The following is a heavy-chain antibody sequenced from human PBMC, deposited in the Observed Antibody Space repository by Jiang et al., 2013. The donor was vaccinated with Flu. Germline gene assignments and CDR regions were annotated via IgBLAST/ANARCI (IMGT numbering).Heavy chain of an antibody. D-gene: IGHD6-19*01. CDR2: IYPGDSDT. Sequence: LKISCKGSGYSFTSYWIGWVRQMPGKGLEWMGIIYPGDSDTRYSPSFQGQVTISADKSISTAYLQWSSLKASDTAMYYCAREAQQWLGQNDYWGQGTLVTVSS. CDR3: AREAQQWLGQNDY. V-gene: IGHV5-51*01. CDR1: GYSFTSYW. J-gene: IGHJ4*02.